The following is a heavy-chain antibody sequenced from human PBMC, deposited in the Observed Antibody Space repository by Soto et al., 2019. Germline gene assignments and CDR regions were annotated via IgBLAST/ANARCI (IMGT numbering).Heavy chain of an antibody. CDR2: ISAYNGNT. D-gene: IGHD1-7*01. Sequence: ASVKVSCKASGYTFTSYGISWVRQAPGQRLEWMGWISAYNGNTNYAQKLQGRVTMTTDTSTSTAYMELRSLRSDDTAVFYCARDSGQKNWNYGVDWFDPWGQGTLVTVSS. CDR1: GYTFTSYG. CDR3: ARDSGQKNWNYGVDWFDP. J-gene: IGHJ5*02. V-gene: IGHV1-18*01.